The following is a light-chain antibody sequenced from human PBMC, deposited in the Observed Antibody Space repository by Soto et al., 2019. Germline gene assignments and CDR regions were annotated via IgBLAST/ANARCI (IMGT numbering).Light chain of an antibody. CDR3: AEWDDSLNGFV. CDR2: TNN. J-gene: IGLJ1*01. Sequence: QSVLTQPPSASGAPGQRVTISCSGSSSNIGSNTVNWYQQLPGTAPKLLIYTNNQRPSGVRDRFSGSRSGTSASLAISGLQSEDEADYYCAEWDDSLNGFVFGTGTKVTV. V-gene: IGLV1-44*01. CDR1: SSNIGSNT.